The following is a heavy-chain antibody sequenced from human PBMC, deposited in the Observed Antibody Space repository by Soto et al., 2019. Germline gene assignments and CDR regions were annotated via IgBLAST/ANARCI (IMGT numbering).Heavy chain of an antibody. V-gene: IGHV3-30*03. CDR3: ARDSGWPILNFDN. CDR2: SSYDGRET. J-gene: IGHJ4*02. Sequence: WGSLRLSCAASDFYFISYGIHFFRHSPCKGLEWVAASSYDGRETFYADSAKGRFTVSKEMSKNTAFLQMNALRHEDTAVYFCARDSGWPILNFDNWGQGTPVTVSS. CDR1: DFYFISYG. D-gene: IGHD3-10*01.